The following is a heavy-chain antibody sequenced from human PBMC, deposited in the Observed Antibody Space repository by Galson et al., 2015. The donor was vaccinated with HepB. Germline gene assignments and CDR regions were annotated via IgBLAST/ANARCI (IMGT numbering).Heavy chain of an antibody. V-gene: IGHV3-74*01. Sequence: SLRLSCAASGFDFSTHWLHWVRQAPGQGLVWVSRMNSDGRSINYADSVKGRFTMSRDNAKNTLYLQMTSLRAEDTALYFCVRDRPSTGSYIGFHRGQGTLVTISS. J-gene: IGHJ4*02. CDR3: VRDRPSTGSYIGFH. D-gene: IGHD3-10*01. CDR2: MNSDGRSI. CDR1: GFDFSTHW.